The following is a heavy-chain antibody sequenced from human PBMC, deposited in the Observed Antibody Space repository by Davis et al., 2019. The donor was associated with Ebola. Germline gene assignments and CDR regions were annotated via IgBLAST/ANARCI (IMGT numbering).Heavy chain of an antibody. CDR3: VRVGFYESSGSFSPNPFDY. CDR1: GGTFNRYT. V-gene: IGHV1-69*06. CDR2: IIPLSGTA. D-gene: IGHD3-22*01. J-gene: IGHJ4*02. Sequence: SVQVSCKASGGTFNRYTISWVRQTPGQGLEWMGGIIPLSGTASYAQKFQGRVSMTANKSTNTAYMELSLLTSEDTAVYYCVRVGFYESSGSFSPNPFDYWGQGTLVTVSS.